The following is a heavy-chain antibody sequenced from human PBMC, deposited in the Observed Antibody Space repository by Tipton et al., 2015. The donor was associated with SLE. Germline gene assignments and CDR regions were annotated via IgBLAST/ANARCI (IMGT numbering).Heavy chain of an antibody. CDR2: INHSGST. CDR1: GGSFSGYY. J-gene: IGHJ3*02. CDR3: ARGPRASIAARKALDI. V-gene: IGHV4-34*01. D-gene: IGHD6-6*01. Sequence: LRLSCAVYGGSFSGYYWSWIRQPPGKGLEWIGEINHSGSTNYNPSLKSRVTISVDTSKNHFSLKLSSVTAADTAVYYCARGPRASIAARKALDIWGQGTMVTVSS.